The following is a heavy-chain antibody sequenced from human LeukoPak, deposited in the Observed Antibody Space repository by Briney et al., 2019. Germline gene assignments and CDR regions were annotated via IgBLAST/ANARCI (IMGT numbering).Heavy chain of an antibody. CDR2: IYYSGST. V-gene: IGHV4-39*01. D-gene: IGHD2-15*01. CDR1: DGSISSSSYY. J-gene: IGHJ4*02. CDR3: ARRSFYCSGGSCYDY. Sequence: TASETLSLTCTVSDGSISSSSYYWGWIRQPPGKGLEWIGSIYYSGSTYYNPSLKSRVTISVDTSKNQFSLKLSSVTAADTAVYYCARRSFYCSGGSCYDYWGQGTLVTVSS.